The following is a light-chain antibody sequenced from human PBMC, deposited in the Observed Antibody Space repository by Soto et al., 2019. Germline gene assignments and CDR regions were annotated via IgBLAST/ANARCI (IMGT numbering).Light chain of an antibody. Sequence: EIVLTQSPGXLSLSPGEXATXXXRASXSXXXNYFALYQQKSGQAPRLLIYCASNRAAGIPDRFSGSGSGTDFTLTISRLEPEDFAVYYCQQYGSSPYTFGQGTKLEIK. CDR2: CAS. V-gene: IGKV3-20*01. J-gene: IGKJ2*01. CDR3: QQYGSSPYT. CDR1: XSXXXNY.